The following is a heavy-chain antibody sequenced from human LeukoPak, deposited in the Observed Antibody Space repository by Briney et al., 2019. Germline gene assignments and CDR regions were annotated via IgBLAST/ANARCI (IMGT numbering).Heavy chain of an antibody. CDR1: GFTFSTHA. Sequence: GGSLRLSCAASGFTFSTHAMNWVRQAPEKGPEWVSVISDSGGSTYYADSVKGRFTISRDSSKNTLYLQMNSLRAEDTAVYHCATNAGQWLAPFDYWGRGTLVTVSS. D-gene: IGHD6-19*01. V-gene: IGHV3-23*01. CDR3: ATNAGQWLAPFDY. CDR2: ISDSGGST. J-gene: IGHJ4*02.